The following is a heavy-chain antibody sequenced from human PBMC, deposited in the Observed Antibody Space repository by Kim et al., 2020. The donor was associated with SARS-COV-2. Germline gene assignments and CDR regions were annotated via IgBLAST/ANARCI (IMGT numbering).Heavy chain of an antibody. V-gene: IGHV3-21*01. D-gene: IGHD2-2*01. Sequence: GGSLRLSCAASGFTFSSYSMNWVRQAPGKGLEWVSSISSSSSYIYYADSVKGRFTISRDNAKNSLYLQMNSLRAEDTAVYYCARAKAPAAMLFNWFDPWGQGTLVTVSS. CDR3: ARAKAPAAMLFNWFDP. CDR2: ISSSSSYI. J-gene: IGHJ5*02. CDR1: GFTFSSYS.